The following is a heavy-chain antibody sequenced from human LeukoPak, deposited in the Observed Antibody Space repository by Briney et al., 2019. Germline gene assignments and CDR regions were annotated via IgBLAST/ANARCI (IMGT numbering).Heavy chain of an antibody. J-gene: IGHJ3*02. Sequence: PGGSLRLSCAASVSEFIFSNYGMHWVRQAPGKGLEWVAVISYDGSNKYYADSVKGRFTISRDNSKNTLYLQMNSLRSEDTAVLYCAKEYWGFSGSQSAGFNIWCHGTMVTVSS. V-gene: IGHV3-30*18. D-gene: IGHD1-26*01. CDR3: AKEYWGFSGSQSAGFNI. CDR1: VSEFIFSNYG. CDR2: ISYDGSNK.